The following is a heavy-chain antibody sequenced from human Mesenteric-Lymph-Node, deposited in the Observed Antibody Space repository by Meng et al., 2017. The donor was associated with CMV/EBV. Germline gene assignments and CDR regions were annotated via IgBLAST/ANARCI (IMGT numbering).Heavy chain of an antibody. V-gene: IGHV1-18*01. Sequence: ASVKVSCKASGYTFTSYDINWVRQAPGQGLEWMGWISAYNGNTNYAQKLQGRVTMTTDTSTSTAYMELRSLRSDDTAVYYCARVETYYDILTGYRTAEYFQHWGQGTLVTVSS. CDR1: GYTFTSYD. D-gene: IGHD3-9*01. J-gene: IGHJ1*01. CDR3: ARVETYYDILTGYRTAEYFQH. CDR2: ISAYNGNT.